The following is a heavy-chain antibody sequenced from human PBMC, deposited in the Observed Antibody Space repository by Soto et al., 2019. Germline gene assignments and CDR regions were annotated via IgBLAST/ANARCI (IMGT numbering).Heavy chain of an antibody. D-gene: IGHD1-26*01. J-gene: IGHJ4*02. V-gene: IGHV3-23*01. CDR2: ILGGGGNT. CDR1: GFTLSTYA. CDR3: AKDLKPDGRWEIAC. Sequence: GGSLRLSCAASGFTLSTYAMNWLLQAPGKGLEWVSGILGGGGNTYYADSVRGRFTISRDNSKNTLYLHMSSLRAEDTAVYYCAKDLKPDGRWEIACRGQGTLVTVSS.